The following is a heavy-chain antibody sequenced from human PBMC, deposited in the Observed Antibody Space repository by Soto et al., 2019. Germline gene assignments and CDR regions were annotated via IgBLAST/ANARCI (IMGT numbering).Heavy chain of an antibody. J-gene: IGHJ4*02. CDR2: IRSKTHGGTT. CDR1: GLTVGDAW. D-gene: IGHD2-21*01. CDR3: PTGGHCFGD. Sequence: LVESGGGLVKPGGSLTLSCAASGLTVGDAWMSWVRQAPGKGLEWVGRIRSKTHGGTTDYAAPVKGRFTISRDDSKNTLYLQLNSLKTEDTAAYYCPTGGHCFGDWGQGTLVIVSS. V-gene: IGHV3-15*05.